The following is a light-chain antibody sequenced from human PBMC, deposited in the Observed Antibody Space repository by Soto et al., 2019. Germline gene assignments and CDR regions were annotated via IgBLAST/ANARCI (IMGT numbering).Light chain of an antibody. CDR2: GAS. CDR3: KQYDTSPRT. J-gene: IGKJ1*01. Sequence: EIVLTQSPGTLSLSPGERATLSCRASQSVSSSYLAWYQQKPGQSPRLLIFGASSRATGTPDRFSGSGSGTDFTLTISRLEPEDFAVYYCKQYDTSPRTFGQGTTVEIK. V-gene: IGKV3-20*01. CDR1: QSVSSSY.